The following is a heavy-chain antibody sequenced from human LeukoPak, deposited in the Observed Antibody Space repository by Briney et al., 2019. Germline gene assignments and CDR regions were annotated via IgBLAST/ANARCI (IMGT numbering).Heavy chain of an antibody. CDR1: GFTFSSYA. V-gene: IGHV3-30*04. CDR2: ISYDGSNK. J-gene: IGHJ4*02. Sequence: GRSLRLSCAASGFTFSSYAMHWVRQAPGKGLEWVAVISYDGSNKYYADSVKGRFTISRDNSKNTLYLQMNSLRAEDTAVYYCARDRPKWSSGPTLDYWGQGTLVTVSS. CDR3: ARDRPKWSSGPTLDY. D-gene: IGHD6-19*01.